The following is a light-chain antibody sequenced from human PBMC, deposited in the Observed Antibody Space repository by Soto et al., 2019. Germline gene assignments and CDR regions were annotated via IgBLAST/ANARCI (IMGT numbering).Light chain of an antibody. J-gene: IGLJ3*02. CDR1: SGHSSYA. Sequence: QSVLTQSPSASASLGASVKLTCTLSSGHSSYAIAWHQQQPEKGPRYLMNLNGDGSHTKGDGIPDRFSGSSSGDERYLTISSLQSEDEADYYCQTWATGIRVFGGGTKLTVL. CDR3: QTWATGIRV. V-gene: IGLV4-69*01. CDR2: LNGDGSH.